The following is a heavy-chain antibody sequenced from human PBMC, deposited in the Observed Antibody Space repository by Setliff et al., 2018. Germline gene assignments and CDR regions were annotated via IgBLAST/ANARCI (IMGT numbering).Heavy chain of an antibody. CDR2: INQYGSEK. CDR1: GFTFSTYW. J-gene: IGHJ4*02. D-gene: IGHD3-10*01. Sequence: LRLSCAASGFTFSTYWMSWVRQAPGKGLEWVANINQYGSEKYYVDSVKGRFTVSRDNAKKSLDLQMNSLRVDDTAVYYCARPGRSNYWDSFDYWGQGILVTVSS. CDR3: ARPGRSNYWDSFDY. V-gene: IGHV3-7*01.